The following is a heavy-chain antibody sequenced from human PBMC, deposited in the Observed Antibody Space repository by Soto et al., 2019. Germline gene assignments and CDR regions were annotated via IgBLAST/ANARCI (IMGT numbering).Heavy chain of an antibody. D-gene: IGHD1-26*01. Sequence: EVQLVESGGGLVQPGGSLRLSCAASGFTFSRSWMSWVRQAPGKRLEWVANVQADGSDPYSVDSVKGRFSISRDNAKSFVYLQMNSLRAEDTAVYYCARDPEWGAIDIWGRGTMVTVSS. CDR2: VQADGSDP. CDR3: ARDPEWGAIDI. V-gene: IGHV3-7*01. J-gene: IGHJ3*02. CDR1: GFTFSRSW.